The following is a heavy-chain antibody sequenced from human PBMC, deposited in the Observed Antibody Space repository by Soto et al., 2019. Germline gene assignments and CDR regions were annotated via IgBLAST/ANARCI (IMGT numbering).Heavy chain of an antibody. J-gene: IGHJ6*02. CDR3: AKEGYCSGGSCFYYYYGVDV. V-gene: IGHV3-23*01. Sequence: PGGSLRLSCAASGFTFSSYAMSWVRQAPGKGLEWVSAISGSGGSTYYADSEKVRFTISRDNSKNALYLQMNSLRAEDTAVYYCAKEGYCSGGSCFYYYYGVDVWGQGTTVTVSS. CDR1: GFTFSSYA. CDR2: ISGSGGST. D-gene: IGHD2-15*01.